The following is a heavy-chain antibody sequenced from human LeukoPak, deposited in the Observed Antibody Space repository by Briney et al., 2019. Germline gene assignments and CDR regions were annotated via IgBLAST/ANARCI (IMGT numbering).Heavy chain of an antibody. CDR2: IYYSGST. CDR3: ARPGYDSGGYHDAFDI. Sequence: SETLSLTCTVSGGSISSSSYYWGWIRQPPGKGLEWIGSIYYSGSTYYNPSLKSRVTISVDTSKDQFSLKLSSVTAADTAVYYCARPGYDSGGYHDAFDIWGQGTMVTVSS. D-gene: IGHD3-22*01. J-gene: IGHJ3*02. V-gene: IGHV4-39*01. CDR1: GGSISSSSYY.